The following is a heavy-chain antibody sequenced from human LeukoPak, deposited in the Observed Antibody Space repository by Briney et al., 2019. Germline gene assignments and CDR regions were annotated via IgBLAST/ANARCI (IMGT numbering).Heavy chain of an antibody. CDR1: GYTFTGYY. Sequence: RASVKVSCKASGYTFTGYYMHWVRQAPGQGLEWMGRINPNSGGTNYAQKFQGRVTMTRDTSISTAYMELSRLRSDDTAVYYCARGACSSTSCLPTDYWGQGTLVTVSS. D-gene: IGHD2-2*01. V-gene: IGHV1-2*06. CDR2: INPNSGGT. J-gene: IGHJ4*02. CDR3: ARGACSSTSCLPTDY.